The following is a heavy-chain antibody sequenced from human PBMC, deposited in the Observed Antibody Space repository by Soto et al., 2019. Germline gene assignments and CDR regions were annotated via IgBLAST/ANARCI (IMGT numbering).Heavy chain of an antibody. D-gene: IGHD3-22*01. Sequence: PGGSLRLSCAASGFTFSSYAMSWVRQAPGKGLEWVSAISGSGGSTYYADSVKGRFTISRDNSKNTLYLQMSSLRAEDTAVYYCAKKRGDSSGYYPAGVDYWGQGTLVTVSS. CDR2: ISGSGGST. V-gene: IGHV3-23*01. CDR1: GFTFSSYA. J-gene: IGHJ4*02. CDR3: AKKRGDSSGYYPAGVDY.